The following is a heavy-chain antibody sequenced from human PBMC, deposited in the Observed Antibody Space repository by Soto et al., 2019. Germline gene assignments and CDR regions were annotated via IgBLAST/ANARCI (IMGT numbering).Heavy chain of an antibody. J-gene: IGHJ6*02. V-gene: IGHV1-18*04. D-gene: IGHD2-2*01. CDR1: GYTFTSYG. CDR3: ARGISTTRYYYYYGMDV. CDR2: ISAYNGNT. Sequence: GASVKVSCKASGYTFTSYGISWVRQAPGQGLEWMGWISAYNGNTNYAQKLQGRVTMTTDTSTSTAYMELRSLRSDDTAVYYCARGISTTRYYYYYGMDVWGQGTTVTVSS.